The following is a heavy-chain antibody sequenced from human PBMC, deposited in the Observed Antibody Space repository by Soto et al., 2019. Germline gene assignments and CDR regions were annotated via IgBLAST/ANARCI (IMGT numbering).Heavy chain of an antibody. CDR1: GYSFTSYW. V-gene: IGHV5-51*01. CDR2: IYPGDSDT. CDR3: ARLRVAGTLVYYYYGMDV. D-gene: IGHD6-19*01. J-gene: IGHJ6*02. Sequence: PGESLKISCKGSGYSFTSYWIGWVRQMPGKGLEWMGIIYPGDSDTRYSPSFQGQVTISADKSISTAYLQWSSLKASDTAMYYCARLRVAGTLVYYYYGMDVWGQGTTVTVSS.